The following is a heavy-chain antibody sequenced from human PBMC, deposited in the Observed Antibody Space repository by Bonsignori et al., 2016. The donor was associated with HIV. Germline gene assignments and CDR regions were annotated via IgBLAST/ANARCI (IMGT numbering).Heavy chain of an antibody. CDR3: ASSPSVGATPFDY. J-gene: IGHJ4*02. CDR2: IIPILGIA. Sequence: WVRQAPGQGLEWMGGIIPILGIAIYAQNFQGRVTLTADKSTNTAYMELSSLRSDDTAVYYCASSPSVGATPFDYWGQGTWSPSPQ. V-gene: IGHV1-69*10. D-gene: IGHD1-26*01.